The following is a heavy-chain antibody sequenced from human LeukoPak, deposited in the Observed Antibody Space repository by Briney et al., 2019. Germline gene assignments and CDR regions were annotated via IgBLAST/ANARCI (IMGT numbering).Heavy chain of an antibody. CDR1: GYTFTNYD. V-gene: IGHV1-8*01. CDR2: MNHNSGNT. Sequence: ASVKVSCKSSGYTFTNYDIHWVRQATGKGLEWMGWMNHNSGNTGYAQKYQGRVTMTTNTSIGTAYMELSSLRSEDTAVYYCARPLGGYYECSGYYYYFEYWGQGTLVTVSS. D-gene: IGHD3-22*01. CDR3: ARPLGGYYECSGYYYYFEY. J-gene: IGHJ4*02.